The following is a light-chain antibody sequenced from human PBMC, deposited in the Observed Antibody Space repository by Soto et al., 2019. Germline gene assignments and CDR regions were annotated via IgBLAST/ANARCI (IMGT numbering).Light chain of an antibody. CDR1: QGISNY. CDR3: QQFNSYPIT. J-gene: IGKJ5*01. Sequence: DIQLTQSPSFLSASVGESVTITCRASQGISNYLAWCQQKPGKAPNLLIYGASTLQSGVPSRFSGSGSGTEFTLTISSLQPEDFATYYCQQFNSYPITFGQGTRLEIK. V-gene: IGKV1-9*01. CDR2: GAS.